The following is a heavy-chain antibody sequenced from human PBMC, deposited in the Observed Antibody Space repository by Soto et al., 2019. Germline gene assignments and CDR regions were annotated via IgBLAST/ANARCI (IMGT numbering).Heavy chain of an antibody. V-gene: IGHV3-33*01. Sequence: GGSLRRSCAASGFTFRIYSMHWVRQSPGKGLEWVAVMWYDGTNKYYGESVKGRFTISRDNSENTLYLQMNSLRVEDTAVYYCARDATFGTKGGSFDIWGHGTLVTVSS. D-gene: IGHD3-16*01. J-gene: IGHJ3*02. CDR2: MWYDGTNK. CDR3: ARDATFGTKGGSFDI. CDR1: GFTFRIYS.